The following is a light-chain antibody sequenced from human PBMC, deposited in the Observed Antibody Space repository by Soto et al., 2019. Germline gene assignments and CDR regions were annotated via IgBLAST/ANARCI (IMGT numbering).Light chain of an antibody. CDR1: SSDIGAYNY. V-gene: IGLV2-14*01. CDR2: EVS. CDR3: SSYTSTSTIL. J-gene: IGLJ2*01. Sequence: QSALTHPASVSGSPGQSITISCTGTSSDIGAYNYVSWYQHHPGKAPKFMMYEVSYRPSGVSDRFSGSKSGNTASLTISGLQAEDEADYYCSSYTSTSTILFGGGTKLTVL.